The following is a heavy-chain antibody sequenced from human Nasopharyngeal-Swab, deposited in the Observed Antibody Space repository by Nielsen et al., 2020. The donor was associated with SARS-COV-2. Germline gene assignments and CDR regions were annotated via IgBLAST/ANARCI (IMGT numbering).Heavy chain of an antibody. V-gene: IGHV4-39*07. CDR1: GGSISSSSYY. D-gene: IGHD3-3*01. CDR3: ARGAPYYDFWSGYYTGNWFDP. J-gene: IGHJ5*02. CDR2: IYYSGST. Sequence: SETLSLTCTVSGGSISSSSYYWGWLRQPPGKGLEWIGSIYYSGSTYYNPSLKSRVTISVDTSKNQFSLKLSSVTAADTAVYYCARGAPYYDFWSGYYTGNWFDPWGQGTLVTVSS.